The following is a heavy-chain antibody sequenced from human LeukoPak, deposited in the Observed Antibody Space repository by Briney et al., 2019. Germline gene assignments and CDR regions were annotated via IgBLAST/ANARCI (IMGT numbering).Heavy chain of an antibody. V-gene: IGHV3-64D*06. D-gene: IGHD1-26*01. J-gene: IGHJ4*02. CDR3: VKSCDKGYFDY. Sequence: GGSLRLSCSASGFTFSSYAMHWVRQAPGKGLEYVSAISSNGGSTYYADSVKGRFTISRDNSKNTLYLQMSSLRAEDTAVYYCVKSCDKGYFDYWGQGTLVTVSS. CDR2: ISSNGGST. CDR1: GFTFSSYA.